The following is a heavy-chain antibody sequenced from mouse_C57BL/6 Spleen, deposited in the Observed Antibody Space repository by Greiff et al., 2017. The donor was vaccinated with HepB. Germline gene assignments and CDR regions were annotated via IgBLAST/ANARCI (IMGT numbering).Heavy chain of an antibody. CDR1: GYAFSSYW. D-gene: IGHD1-1*01. J-gene: IGHJ1*03. CDR3: SRGHYYGSSYGYFDV. V-gene: IGHV1-80*01. CDR2: IYPGDGDT. Sequence: QVQLKQSGAELVKPGASVKISCKASGYAFSSYWMNWVKQRPGKGLEWIGQIYPGDGDTNYNGKFKGKATLTADKSSSTAYMQLSSLTSEDAAVYFCSRGHYYGSSYGYFDVWGTGTTVTVSS.